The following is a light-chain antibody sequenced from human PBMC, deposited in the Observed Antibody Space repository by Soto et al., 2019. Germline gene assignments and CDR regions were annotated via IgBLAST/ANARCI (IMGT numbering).Light chain of an antibody. J-gene: IGKJ5*01. V-gene: IGKV3-11*01. CDR2: DAS. CDR1: QSVPRSY. Sequence: IVLAQSPGTLSLSPGERATLSCRASQSVPRSYLAWYQQKPGQAPRLLIYDASNRATGIPARFSGSGSGTDFTLTISSLEPEDFAVYYCQQRSNWPPLTFGQGTRLEIK. CDR3: QQRSNWPPLT.